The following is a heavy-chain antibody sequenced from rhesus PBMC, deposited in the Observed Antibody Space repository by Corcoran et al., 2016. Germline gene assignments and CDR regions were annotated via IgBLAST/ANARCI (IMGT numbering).Heavy chain of an antibody. CDR3: ARPTISSAYYFDY. J-gene: IGHJ4*01. CDR2: IYGSSGCT. D-gene: IGHD3-3*01. CDR1: GGSISRGFD. Sequence: QVQLQESGPGLVKPSETLSLTCAVSGGSISRGFDWSGIRQPPGKGLVWIGFIYGSSGCTNYNPSLKNRVTISKDTSKNQFSLKLSSVTAADTAVYYCARPTISSAYYFDYWGQGVLVTVSS. V-gene: IGHV4-76*01.